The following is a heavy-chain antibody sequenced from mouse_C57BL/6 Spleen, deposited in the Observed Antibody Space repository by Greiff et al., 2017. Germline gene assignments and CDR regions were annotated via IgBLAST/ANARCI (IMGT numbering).Heavy chain of an antibody. J-gene: IGHJ3*01. CDR3: ARPLDGYYEASWFAY. CDR2: IRNKANGYTT. D-gene: IGHD2-3*01. CDR1: GFTFTDYY. Sequence: EVKLMESGGGLVQPGGSLSLSCAASGFTFTDYYMSWVRQPPGKALEWLGFIRNKANGYTTEYSASVKGRFTISRDNSQSILYLQMNALRAEDSATYYCARPLDGYYEASWFAYWGQGTLVTVSA. V-gene: IGHV7-3*01.